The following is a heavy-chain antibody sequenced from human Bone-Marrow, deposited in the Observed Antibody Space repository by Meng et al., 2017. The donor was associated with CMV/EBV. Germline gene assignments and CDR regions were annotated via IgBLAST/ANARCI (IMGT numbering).Heavy chain of an antibody. Sequence: SETLSLTCAVYGGSFSGYYWSWIRQPPGKGLEWIGEINHSGSTNYNPSLKSRVTISVDTSKNQFSLKLSPVTAADTAVYYCARGVHGMDVWGQGTTVTVSS. CDR1: GGSFSGYY. CDR2: INHSGST. J-gene: IGHJ6*02. V-gene: IGHV4-34*01. CDR3: ARGVHGMDV.